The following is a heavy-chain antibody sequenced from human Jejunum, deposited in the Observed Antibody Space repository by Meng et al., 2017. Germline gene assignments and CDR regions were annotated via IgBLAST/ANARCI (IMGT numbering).Heavy chain of an antibody. CDR2: AST. V-gene: IGHV4-61*08. CDR1: GGSVSRAGYQ. CDR3: ARDHMGSLDY. Sequence: QGQLPESGPGLGRPSDTLSLICTVSGGSVSRAGYQWGWIRQPPGKGLEWIGYASTNYNPSLKSRVTISLDTSRNQFSLSLSSVTAADTAVYYCARDHMGSLDYWGQGILVTVSS. D-gene: IGHD1-26*01. J-gene: IGHJ4*02.